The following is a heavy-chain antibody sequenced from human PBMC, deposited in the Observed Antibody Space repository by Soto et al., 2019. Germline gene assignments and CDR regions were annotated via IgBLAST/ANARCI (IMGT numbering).Heavy chain of an antibody. CDR2: ISAYNGNT. J-gene: IGHJ4*02. CDR3: ARDCSGGSCYGLYYXDY. V-gene: IGHV1-18*01. Sequence: ASVKVSCKASGYTFTSYGISWVRQAPGQGLEWMGWISAYNGNTNYAQKLQGRVTMTTDTSTSTAYMELRSLRSDDTAVYYCARDCSGGSCYGLYYXDYWGQGTLVTVSS. D-gene: IGHD2-15*01. CDR1: GYTFTSYG.